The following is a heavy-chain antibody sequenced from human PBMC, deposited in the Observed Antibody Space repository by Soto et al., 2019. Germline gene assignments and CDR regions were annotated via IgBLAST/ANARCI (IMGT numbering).Heavy chain of an antibody. Sequence: ASVKVSCKASGGTFSSYAISCVRQAPGQGLEWMGGIIPIFGTANYAQKFQGRVTITADKSTSTAYMELSSLRSEDTAVYYCARAGTPVYYYGMDVWGQGTTVTVSS. CDR1: GGTFSSYA. CDR2: IIPIFGTA. CDR3: ARAGTPVYYYGMDV. J-gene: IGHJ6*02. D-gene: IGHD6-13*01. V-gene: IGHV1-69*06.